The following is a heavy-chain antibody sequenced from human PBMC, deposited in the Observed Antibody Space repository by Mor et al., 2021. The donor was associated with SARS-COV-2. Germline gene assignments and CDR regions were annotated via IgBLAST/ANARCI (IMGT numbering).Heavy chain of an antibody. CDR3: ARMAYYDSSGLTDYYYYMDV. J-gene: IGHJ6*03. V-gene: IGHV3-30*07. D-gene: IGHD3-22*01. Sequence: DSVKGRFTISRDNSKNTLYLQMNSLRAEDTAVYYCARMAYYDSSGLTDYYYYMDVWGKGTT.